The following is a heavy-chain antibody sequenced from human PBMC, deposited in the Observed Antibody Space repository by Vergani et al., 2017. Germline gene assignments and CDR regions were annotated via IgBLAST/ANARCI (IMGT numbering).Heavy chain of an antibody. CDR1: GYSISSGYY. Sequence: QVQLQESGPGLVKPSETLSLTCAVSGYSISSGYYWGWIQQPPGKGLEWIGSIYHSGSTYYNPSLKSRVTISVDTSKNQFSLKLSSVTAADTAVYYCARHPSYGDYSFDYWGQGTLVTVSS. CDR2: IYHSGST. V-gene: IGHV4-38-2*01. J-gene: IGHJ4*02. D-gene: IGHD4-17*01. CDR3: ARHPSYGDYSFDY.